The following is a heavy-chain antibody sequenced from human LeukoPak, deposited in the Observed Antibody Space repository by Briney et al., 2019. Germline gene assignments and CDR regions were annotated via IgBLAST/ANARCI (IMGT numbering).Heavy chain of an antibody. D-gene: IGHD2-2*02. Sequence: PGGSLRLSCAASGFTFSSYSMNWVRQAPGKGLEWVSSISSSSSYIYYADSVKGRFTISRDNAKNSLYLQMNSLRAEDTAVYYWARGWGDCSSVSCYTGGDVFDVWGQGTLVTVSS. CDR2: ISSSSSYI. J-gene: IGHJ3*01. V-gene: IGHV3-21*01. CDR1: GFTFSSYS. CDR3: ARGWGDCSSVSCYTGGDVFDV.